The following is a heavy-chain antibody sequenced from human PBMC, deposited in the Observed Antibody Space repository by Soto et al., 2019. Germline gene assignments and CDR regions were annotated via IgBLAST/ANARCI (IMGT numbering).Heavy chain of an antibody. J-gene: IGHJ4*02. V-gene: IGHV1-18*01. Sequence: QVQLVQSGAEVKKPGASVKVSCKASGYTFTSYGISWVRQAPGQGLEWMGWISAYNGNTNYAQKLQGRVTMTTDTSTSTAYMGLRSLRSDDTAVYYCARALNGEGPSLRHFDYWGQGTLVTVSS. CDR3: ARALNGEGPSLRHFDY. D-gene: IGHD3-10*01. CDR2: ISAYNGNT. CDR1: GYTFTSYG.